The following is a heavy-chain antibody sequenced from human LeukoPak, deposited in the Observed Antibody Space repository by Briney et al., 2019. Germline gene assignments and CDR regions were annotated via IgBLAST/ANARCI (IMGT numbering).Heavy chain of an antibody. CDR3: AKDVYNWNFYFDY. CDR2: ISASGYST. J-gene: IGHJ4*02. V-gene: IGHV3-23*01. D-gene: IGHD1-7*01. CDR1: GFTFSSYA. Sequence: GGSLRLSCAASGFTFSSYAMSWVRQAPGRGLEWVSAISASGYSTYYADSVKGRFTISRDNSKKTLYLQMNSLRAEDTAIFYCAKDVYNWNFYFDYWGQGTLVTVSS.